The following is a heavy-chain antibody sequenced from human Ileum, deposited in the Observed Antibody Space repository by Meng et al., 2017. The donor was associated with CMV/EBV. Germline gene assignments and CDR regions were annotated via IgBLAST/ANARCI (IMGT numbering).Heavy chain of an antibody. CDR1: GFTFSSHW. D-gene: IGHD4-23*01. CDR3: ARDGWANYGDNSMDV. Sequence: GESLKISCVASGFTFSSHWMHWVRQAPGEGLVWVSRINSDGRSTTYADSVKGRLTISRDNAKNTLYLQMNSLRGEDTAVYYCARDGWANYGDNSMDVWGQGTTVTVSS. V-gene: IGHV3-74*03. CDR2: INSDGRST. J-gene: IGHJ6*02.